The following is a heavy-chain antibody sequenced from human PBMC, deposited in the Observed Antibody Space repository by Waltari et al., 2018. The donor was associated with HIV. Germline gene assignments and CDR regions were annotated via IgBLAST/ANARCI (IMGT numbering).Heavy chain of an antibody. CDR2: IYPGDADT. Sequence: EVQLVQSGAEVKKPGESLKTSCKGSGYSLTSYLTGWVSQIPGKGLDWMGIIYPGDADTRYSPSFQGQVTISADKSISTAYLQWSSLKASDTAMYYCARGFIGDPYYYGMDVWGQGTTVTVSS. J-gene: IGHJ6*02. CDR1: GYSLTSYL. CDR3: ARGFIGDPYYYGMDV. V-gene: IGHV5-51*03. D-gene: IGHD3-16*01.